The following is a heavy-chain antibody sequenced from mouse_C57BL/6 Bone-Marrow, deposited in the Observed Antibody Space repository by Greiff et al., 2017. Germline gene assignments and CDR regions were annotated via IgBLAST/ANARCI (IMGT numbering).Heavy chain of an antibody. CDR1: GYTFTSYW. V-gene: IGHV1-53*01. Sequence: QVQLQQPGAELVKPGASVKLSCKASGYTFTSYWMHWVKQRPGQGLEWIGNINPGDGDTNYNEKFKSKATLTVDKSSSTAYMQLSSLTSEDSAVYCCARENDGDFDVWGTGTTVTVSS. J-gene: IGHJ1*03. CDR2: INPGDGDT. D-gene: IGHD2-3*01. CDR3: ARENDGDFDV.